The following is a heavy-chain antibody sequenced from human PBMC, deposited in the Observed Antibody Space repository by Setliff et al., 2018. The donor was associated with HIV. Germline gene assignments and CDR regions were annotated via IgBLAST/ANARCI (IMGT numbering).Heavy chain of an antibody. CDR3: VRDPIEGSPDYFDY. CDR2: MSTGGGIK. V-gene: IGHV3-30-3*01. CDR1: GFTFSSYV. Sequence: GGSLRLSCAATGFTFSSYVLHWVRQAPGKGLEWVAVMSTGGGIKICADSVKGRFTISRDNSRNTLFLQMNNLRPEDTATYYCVRDPIEGSPDYFDYWGQGARDTSPQ. D-gene: IGHD1-26*01. J-gene: IGHJ4*02.